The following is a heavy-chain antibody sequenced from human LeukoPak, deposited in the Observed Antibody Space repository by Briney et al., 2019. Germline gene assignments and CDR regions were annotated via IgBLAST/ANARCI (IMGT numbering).Heavy chain of an antibody. CDR3: ATDIVGAADY. CDR1: GFTFSSYG. D-gene: IGHD1-26*01. V-gene: IGHV3-30*03. J-gene: IGHJ4*02. Sequence: GRSLRLSCAASGFTFSSYGMHWVRQAPGKGLEWVAVISYDGSNKYYADSVKGRFTISRDNSKNTLYLQMNSLRAEDTAVYYCATDIVGAADYWGQGTLVTVSS. CDR2: ISYDGSNK.